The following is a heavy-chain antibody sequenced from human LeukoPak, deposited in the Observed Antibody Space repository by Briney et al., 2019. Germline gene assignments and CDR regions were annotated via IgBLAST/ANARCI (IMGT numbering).Heavy chain of an antibody. CDR2: ITHNSGDT. D-gene: IGHD4-17*01. Sequence: ASVKVSCKASGYTFTAHYLNWVRQAPGRGLEWMAWITHNSGDTKCAEKFQGRVTVTRDTSTSTAYMELSRLRSDDTAVYYCARGTDYGDYGGTWFYYYYMDVWGEGTTVTVSS. CDR3: ARGTDYGDYGGTWFYYYYMDV. CDR1: GYTFTAHY. J-gene: IGHJ6*03. V-gene: IGHV1-2*02.